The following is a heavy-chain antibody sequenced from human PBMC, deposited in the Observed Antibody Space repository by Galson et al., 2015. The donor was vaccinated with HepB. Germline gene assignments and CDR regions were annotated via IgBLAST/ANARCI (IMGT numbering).Heavy chain of an antibody. V-gene: IGHV1-69*13. CDR2: IIPIFGTA. CDR1: GGTFSSYA. J-gene: IGHJ5*02. Sequence: SVKVSCKASGGTFSSYAISWVRQAPGQGLEWMGGIIPIFGTANYAQKFQGRVTITADESTSTAYMELSSLRSEDTAVYYCARGEYCSSTSCYEGTYNWFDPWGQGTLVTVSS. CDR3: ARGEYCSSTSCYEGTYNWFDP. D-gene: IGHD2-2*01.